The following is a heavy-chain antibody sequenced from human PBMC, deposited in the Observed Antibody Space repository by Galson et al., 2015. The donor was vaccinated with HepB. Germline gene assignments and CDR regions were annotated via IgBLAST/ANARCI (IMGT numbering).Heavy chain of an antibody. V-gene: IGHV3-33*01. CDR3: ARDREQSLDA. CDR1: GFTFNTYG. J-gene: IGHJ5*02. CDR2: IWYDGINK. Sequence: SLRLSCAASGFTFNTYGMHWVRQAPGKGLEWVAVIWYDGINKDYADSVKGRFTISRDNSKKMLYLQMKSLRAEDTAMYYCARDREQSLDAWGQGTLVTVSS. D-gene: IGHD1/OR15-1a*01.